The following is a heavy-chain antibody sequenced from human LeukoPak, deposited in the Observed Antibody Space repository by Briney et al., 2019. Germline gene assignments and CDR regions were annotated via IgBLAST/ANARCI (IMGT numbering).Heavy chain of an antibody. CDR1: GFSFSNAW. J-gene: IGHJ4*02. D-gene: IGHD6-19*01. Sequence: QRGGSLRLSCAASGFSFSNAWMSWVRQAPGKGLEWVSAIGSSGGTTQYADSVKGRFTISRDNSKNTLYLQMNSLRAEDTAVYYCAKKIVVAGTGGFDYWGQGTLVTVSS. CDR2: IGSSGGTT. V-gene: IGHV3-23*01. CDR3: AKKIVVAGTGGFDY.